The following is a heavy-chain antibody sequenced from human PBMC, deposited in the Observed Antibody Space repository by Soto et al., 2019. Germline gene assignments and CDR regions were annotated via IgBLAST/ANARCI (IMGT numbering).Heavy chain of an antibody. V-gene: IGHV5-10-1*01. CDR2: IDPSDSYT. D-gene: IGHD6-13*01. CDR1: VYSFTIYW. CDR3: ARLEAAATYYYYGMDV. J-gene: IGHJ6*02. Sequence: PWESLKISGNVSVYSFTIYWISWVRQMPVKGLEWMGRIDPSDSYTNYSPSFQGHVTISADKSISTAYLQWSSLKASDTAMYYCARLEAAATYYYYGMDVWGQGTTVTVSS.